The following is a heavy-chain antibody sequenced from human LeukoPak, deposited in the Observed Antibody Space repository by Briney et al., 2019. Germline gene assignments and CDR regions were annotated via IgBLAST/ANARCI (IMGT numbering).Heavy chain of an antibody. D-gene: IGHD5-12*01. Sequence: GGSLRLSCAASGFTFSSYAMSWVRQAPGKGLEWVSVIYSGGSTYYADSVKGRFTISRDNSKNTLYLQMNSLRAEDTAVYYCAREKRGYPKTYYFDYWGQGTLVTVSS. CDR1: GFTFSSYA. J-gene: IGHJ4*02. CDR2: IYSGGST. CDR3: AREKRGYPKTYYFDY. V-gene: IGHV3-66*01.